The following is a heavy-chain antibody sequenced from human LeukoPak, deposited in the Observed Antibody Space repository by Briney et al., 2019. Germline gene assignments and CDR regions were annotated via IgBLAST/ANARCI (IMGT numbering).Heavy chain of an antibody. J-gene: IGHJ4*02. D-gene: IGHD5-18*01. CDR3: TAGRAYSLLDF. CDR2: FDLVHGDT. Sequence: ASVKVSCKVSGYRFTELSRHWVRQAPGKGLEWLGGFDLVHGDTIYAQKFQGRVTMTEDTSTDTSYMELSSLGAEDTAVYFCTAGRAYSLLDFWGQGTLVIVSS. V-gene: IGHV1-24*01. CDR1: GYRFTELS.